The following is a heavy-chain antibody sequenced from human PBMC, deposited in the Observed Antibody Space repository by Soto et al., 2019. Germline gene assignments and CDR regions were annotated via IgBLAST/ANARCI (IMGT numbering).Heavy chain of an antibody. J-gene: IGHJ4*02. CDR1: GGSINSGDYY. CDR3: ARARGARYFDY. Sequence: TLSLTCTVSGGSINSGDYYWSWIRQPPVKGLEWIGYIYYSGSTYYNPSLKSRVTISVDTSKNQFSLKLSSVTAADTAVYYCARARGARYFDYWGQGTLVTVSS. D-gene: IGHD2-15*01. CDR2: IYYSGST. V-gene: IGHV4-30-4*01.